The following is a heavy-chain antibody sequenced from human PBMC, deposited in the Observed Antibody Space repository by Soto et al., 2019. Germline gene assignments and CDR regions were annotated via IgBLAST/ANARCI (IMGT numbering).Heavy chain of an antibody. V-gene: IGHV4-31*03. Sequence: QVQLQESGPGLVKPSQTLSLTCTVSGGSISSGGYFWSWIRQHPGKGLEWTGYIYYNGDTYYNSSLKSRVSISIDTSKNQFSLRLTTVTAADTAVYYCARSHRDNWGSPDYFDYWGQGTLATVSS. CDR1: GGSISSGGYF. CDR2: IYYNGDT. D-gene: IGHD7-27*01. J-gene: IGHJ4*02. CDR3: ARSHRDNWGSPDYFDY.